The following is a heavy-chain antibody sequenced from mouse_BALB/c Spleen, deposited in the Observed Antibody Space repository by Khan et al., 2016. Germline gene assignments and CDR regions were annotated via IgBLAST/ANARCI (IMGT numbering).Heavy chain of an antibody. CDR1: GFNIKDTY. Sequence: VQLKQSGAELVKPGASVKLSCTASGFNIKDTYMHWVKQRPEQGLEWIGRIDPANGNTKYDPKFQGQATITADTSSNTAYLQLSSLTSEDTAVSYCARSPYDYGGGFDYWGQGTMVTVAA. J-gene: IGHJ3*01. CDR2: IDPANGNT. V-gene: IGHV14-3*02. D-gene: IGHD2-4*01. CDR3: ARSPYDYGGGFDY.